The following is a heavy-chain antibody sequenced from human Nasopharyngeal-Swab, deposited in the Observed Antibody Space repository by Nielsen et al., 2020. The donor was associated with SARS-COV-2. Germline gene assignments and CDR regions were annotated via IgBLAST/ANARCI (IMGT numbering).Heavy chain of an antibody. CDR3: ASGTNYYDRSGSIGTIDY. CDR2: ISYDGDNK. D-gene: IGHD3-22*01. CDR1: GFTFSTYA. V-gene: IGHV3-30*04. J-gene: IGHJ4*02. Sequence: GGSLKLSCAVSGFTFSTYAMHWVRQAPGKGLEWVSLISYDGDNKYYADSVKGRFTISRDNSKNTLYLQMNSLRAEDTAVYYCASGTNYYDRSGSIGTIDYWGQGTLVTVSS.